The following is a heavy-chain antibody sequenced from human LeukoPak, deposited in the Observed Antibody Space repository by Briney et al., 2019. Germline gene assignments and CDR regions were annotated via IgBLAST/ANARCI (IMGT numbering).Heavy chain of an antibody. CDR3: AADPVTASGSSWYYFDY. V-gene: IGHV1-58*02. CDR1: GFTFSSSA. D-gene: IGHD6-13*01. Sequence: ASVKVSCKASGFTFSSSAMQWVRQARGQRLEWIGWIVVGSGNTNYAQKFEERVTITRDMSTSTAYMELSSLRSEDTAVYYCAADPVTASGSSWYYFDYWGQGTLAPVSS. CDR2: IVVGSGNT. J-gene: IGHJ4*02.